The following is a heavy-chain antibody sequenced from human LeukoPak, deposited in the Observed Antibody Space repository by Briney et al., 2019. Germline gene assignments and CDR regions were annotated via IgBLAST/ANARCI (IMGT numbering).Heavy chain of an antibody. CDR2: ISSSGSTI. Sequence: GGSLRLSCAAFGFTFSSYEMNWVRQAPGKGLEWVSYISSSGSTIYYADSVKGRFTISRDNAKNSLYLQMNSLRAEDTAVYYCARSNWGLGNYFDYWGQGTLVTVSS. D-gene: IGHD7-27*01. CDR1: GFTFSSYE. CDR3: ARSNWGLGNYFDY. J-gene: IGHJ4*02. V-gene: IGHV3-48*03.